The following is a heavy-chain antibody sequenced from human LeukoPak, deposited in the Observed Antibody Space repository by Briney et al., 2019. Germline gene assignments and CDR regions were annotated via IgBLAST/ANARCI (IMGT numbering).Heavy chain of an antibody. D-gene: IGHD5-12*01. V-gene: IGHV4-59*01. Sequence: SETLSLTCTVSGGSISNYFWGWIRQPPGKGLEWIGYIYYTGSTNYNPSLKSRVTISVDTAKNQFSLNVRSVTAADTAVYYCARELYSGYDSWGQGTLVTVSS. CDR2: IYYTGST. J-gene: IGHJ5*01. CDR1: GGSISNYF. CDR3: ARELYSGYDS.